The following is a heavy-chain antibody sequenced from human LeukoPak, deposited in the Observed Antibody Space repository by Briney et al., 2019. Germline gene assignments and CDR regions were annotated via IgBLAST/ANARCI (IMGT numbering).Heavy chain of an antibody. Sequence: PGGSQRLSCAASGFTFSDYYMSWIRQAPGKGLEWVSYISSSGSTIYYADSVKGRFTISRDNAKNSLYLQMNSLRAEDTAVYYCARDHWASFYYYDSSGSLGDYWGQGTLVTVSS. V-gene: IGHV3-11*01. CDR3: ARDHWASFYYYDSSGSLGDY. J-gene: IGHJ4*02. CDR2: ISSSGSTI. D-gene: IGHD3-22*01. CDR1: GFTFSDYY.